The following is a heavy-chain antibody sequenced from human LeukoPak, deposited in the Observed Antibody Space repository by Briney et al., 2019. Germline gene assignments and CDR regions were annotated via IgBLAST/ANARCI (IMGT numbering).Heavy chain of an antibody. CDR2: IYHSGST. Sequence: PSGTLSLTCAVSGGSISSSNWWSWVRQPPGRGLEWIGEIYHSGSTNYNPSLKSRVTISVDKSKDQFSLKLSSVTAADTAVYLCASDYSSSWGTDCWGQGTLVTVSS. V-gene: IGHV4-4*02. CDR3: ASDYSSSWGTDC. D-gene: IGHD6-13*01. CDR1: GGSISSSNW. J-gene: IGHJ4*02.